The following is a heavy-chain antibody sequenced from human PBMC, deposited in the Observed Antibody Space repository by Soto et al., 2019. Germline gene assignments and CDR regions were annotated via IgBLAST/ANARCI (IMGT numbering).Heavy chain of an antibody. CDR1: GFTFSSYG. CDR3: AREYYYARSGYWYCYFAL. CDR2: IWYDGSNK. D-gene: IGHD3-22*01. J-gene: IGHJ2*01. V-gene: IGHV3-33*01. Sequence: QVQLVESGGGVVQPGRSLRLSCAASGFTFSSYGMHWVRQAPGKGLEWVAVIWYDGSNKYYADSVKGRFTISRDNSKNTLYLQMNSLRAEDTAVYYCAREYYYARSGYWYCYFALWGRGTLVTVSS.